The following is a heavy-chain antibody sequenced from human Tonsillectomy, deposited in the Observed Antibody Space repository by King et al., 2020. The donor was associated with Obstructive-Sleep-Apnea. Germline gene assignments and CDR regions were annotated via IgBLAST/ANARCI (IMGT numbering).Heavy chain of an antibody. J-gene: IGHJ6*02. CDR2: ISAYTGNT. CDR1: GYTFTSYG. D-gene: IGHD3-22*01. V-gene: IGHV1-18*04. CDR3: ARDLRYYYDSNGTYYYYYYGMDV. Sequence: QLVQSGAEVKKPGASVKVSCKASGYTFTSYGISWVRQAPGQGLEWMGWISAYTGNTTYAQKLQGRVTMTTDTSTSTAYMELRSLRSDDTAVYYCARDLRYYYDSNGTYYYYYYGMDVWGQGTTVTVSS.